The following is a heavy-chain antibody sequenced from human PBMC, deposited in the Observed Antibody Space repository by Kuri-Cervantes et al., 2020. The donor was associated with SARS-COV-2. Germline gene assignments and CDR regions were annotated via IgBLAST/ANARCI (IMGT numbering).Heavy chain of an antibody. D-gene: IGHD4-17*01. J-gene: IGHJ4*02. CDR2: IYSGGST. V-gene: IGHV3-53*01. CDR3: AKLGSRRHYED. CDR1: GFTVSSNY. Sequence: LSLTCAASGFTVSSNYMSWVRQAPGKGLEWVSVIYSGGSTYYADSVKGRFTIPRDNSKNTLYLQMNSLRAEDTAVYYCAKLGSRRHYEDWGQGTLVTVSS.